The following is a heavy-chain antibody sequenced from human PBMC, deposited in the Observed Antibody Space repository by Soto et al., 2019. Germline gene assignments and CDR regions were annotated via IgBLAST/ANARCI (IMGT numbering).Heavy chain of an antibody. V-gene: IGHV3-48*03. CDR1: GFTFSSYE. D-gene: IGHD3-3*01. CDR3: ARRFLETYYGMDV. Sequence: QTGGSLRLSCAASGFTFSSYEMNWVRQAPGKGLEWVSYISSSGSTIYYADSVKGRFTISRDNAKNSLYLQMNSLRAEDTAVYYCARRFLETYYGMDVWGQGTTVTVSS. CDR2: ISSSGSTI. J-gene: IGHJ6*02.